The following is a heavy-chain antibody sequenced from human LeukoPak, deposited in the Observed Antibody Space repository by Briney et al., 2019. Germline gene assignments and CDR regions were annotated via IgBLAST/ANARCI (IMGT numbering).Heavy chain of an antibody. J-gene: IGHJ4*02. Sequence: GGSLRLSCAASGFTFSSYAMSWVRQAPGKGLDWVSAISGSGGSTYYADSVKGRFTISRDNSKNTLYLQMNSLRAEDTAVYYCAKDCSGDRCYSNYFDYWGQGTLVTVSS. CDR2: ISGSGGST. CDR3: AKDCSGDRCYSNYFDY. V-gene: IGHV3-23*01. D-gene: IGHD2-15*01. CDR1: GFTFSSYA.